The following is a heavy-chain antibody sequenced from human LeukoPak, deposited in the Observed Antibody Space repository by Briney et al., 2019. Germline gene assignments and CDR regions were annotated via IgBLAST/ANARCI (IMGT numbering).Heavy chain of an antibody. CDR3: ARDYRRYSSSPYDY. J-gene: IGHJ4*02. CDR2: INPNSGGT. V-gene: IGHV1-18*01. D-gene: IGHD6-6*01. Sequence: GASVKVSCKASGYSFNSQGMNWVRQAPGQGLEWMGWINPNSGGTNYAQKLQGRVTMTTDTSTSTAYMELRSLRSDDTAVYYCARDYRRYSSSPYDYWGQGTLVTVSS. CDR1: GYSFNSQG.